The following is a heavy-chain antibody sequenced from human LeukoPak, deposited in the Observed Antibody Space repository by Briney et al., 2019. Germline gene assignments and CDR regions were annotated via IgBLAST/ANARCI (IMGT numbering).Heavy chain of an antibody. Sequence: SETLSLTCTVSGGSISSRGYYWAWTRQPPGKGLEWIGSISHSGTTYCNPSLRGRVNIAADTSKNQFSLKLNSVTAADTAVHYCARQGDGGSDYWGQGTLVTVSS. CDR1: GGSISSRGYY. V-gene: IGHV4-39*01. D-gene: IGHD1-26*01. CDR2: ISHSGTT. J-gene: IGHJ4*02. CDR3: ARQGDGGSDY.